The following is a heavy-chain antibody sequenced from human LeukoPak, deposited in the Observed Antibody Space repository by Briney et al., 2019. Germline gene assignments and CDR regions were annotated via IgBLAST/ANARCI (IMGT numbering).Heavy chain of an antibody. D-gene: IGHD6-19*01. CDR1: GYTFTSYG. CDR3: ARPPVYSSGWDPFDY. Sequence: ASVKVSCKASGYTFTSYGISWVRQAPGQGLEWMGWISAYSGNTNYAQKLQGTVTMTTDTSTSTAYMELRSLRSDDTAVYYCARPPVYSSGWDPFDYWGQGTLVTVSS. CDR2: ISAYSGNT. V-gene: IGHV1-18*01. J-gene: IGHJ4*02.